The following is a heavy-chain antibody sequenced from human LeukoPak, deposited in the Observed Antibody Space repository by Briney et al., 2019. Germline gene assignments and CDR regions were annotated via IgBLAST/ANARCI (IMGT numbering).Heavy chain of an antibody. V-gene: IGHV3-7*03. D-gene: IGHD2-2*01. CDR2: IKQDGSET. CDR1: GFTFSSYW. CDR3: ARAPITSPFYFDY. J-gene: IGHJ4*02. Sequence: GGSLRLSCAASGFTFSSYWMSCVRQAPGKGPEWVGNIKQDGSETYYVDSVRGRYTISRDNAKNSLYLQMDSLRAEDTALYYCARAPITSPFYFDYWGQGTLVTVSS.